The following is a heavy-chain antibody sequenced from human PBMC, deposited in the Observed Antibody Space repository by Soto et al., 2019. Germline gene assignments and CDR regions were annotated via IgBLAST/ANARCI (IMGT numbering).Heavy chain of an antibody. Sequence: PGGSLRLSCAASGFTFSRHWMTWVRQAPGKGLEWVVNIKQDGSERYFVDSVKGRFTISRDNTKNSMYLQMNSLRAEDTAVYYCAKDRSRIEMATILDYWGQGTLVTVSS. D-gene: IGHD5-12*01. V-gene: IGHV3-7*01. CDR2: IKQDGSER. CDR1: GFTFSRHW. CDR3: AKDRSRIEMATILDY. J-gene: IGHJ4*02.